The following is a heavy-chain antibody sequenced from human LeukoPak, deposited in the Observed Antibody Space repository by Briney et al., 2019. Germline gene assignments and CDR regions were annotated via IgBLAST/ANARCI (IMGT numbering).Heavy chain of an antibody. CDR2: ISNSGTT. CDR3: ARDVVVTSSPDAFDI. J-gene: IGHJ3*02. D-gene: IGHD2-21*02. V-gene: IGHV4-31*11. CDR1: GDSVNRGGYY. Sequence: PSQTLSLTCAVSGDSVNRGGYYCPWIRHYPGKVLEWVGHISNSGTTSYNPSLRSRVSISVDTSYNHFSLTLTSVTAGDTAVYYCARDVVVTSSPDAFDIWGQGTMVVVSS.